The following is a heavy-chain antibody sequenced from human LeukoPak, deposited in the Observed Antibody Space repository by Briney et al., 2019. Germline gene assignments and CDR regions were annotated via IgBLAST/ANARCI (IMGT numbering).Heavy chain of an antibody. Sequence: GGSLRLSCAASGFTFSSYAMSWVRHTPGKGLEWVSSISDSGSSTYYADSVKGRFTISRDHSMNTLFLQMNSLRADDTALYYCAKDSRGFDYWGQGTLITVSS. CDR3: AKDSRGFDY. CDR2: ISDSGSST. D-gene: IGHD6-25*01. V-gene: IGHV3-23*01. CDR1: GFTFSSYA. J-gene: IGHJ4*02.